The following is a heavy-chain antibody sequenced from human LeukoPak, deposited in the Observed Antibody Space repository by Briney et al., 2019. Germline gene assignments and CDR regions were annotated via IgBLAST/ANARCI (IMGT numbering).Heavy chain of an antibody. CDR3: AREDSGWYPKGFDY. CDR2: ISYDGSNK. V-gene: IGHV3-30-3*01. D-gene: IGHD6-19*01. CDR1: GFTFSSYA. Sequence: GGSLRLSCAASGFTFSSYAMHWVLQAPGKGLEWVAVISYDGSNKYYADSVKGRFTISRDNSKNTLYLQMNSLRAEDTAVYYCAREDSGWYPKGFDYWGQGTLVTVSS. J-gene: IGHJ4*02.